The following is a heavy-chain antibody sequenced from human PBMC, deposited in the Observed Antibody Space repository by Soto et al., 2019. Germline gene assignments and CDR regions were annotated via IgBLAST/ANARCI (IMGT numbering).Heavy chain of an antibody. V-gene: IGHV3-23*01. CDR2: ISGSGGST. Sequence: GGSLRLSCAASGFTFSSYAMSWVRQAPGKGLEWVSGISGSGGSTNYADSVKGRVTISRDNSKNTLYLQMNSLRAEDTAVYYCARGKGEYQYGAGSYYLHYFDFWGQGTLVTVSS. CDR1: GFTFSSYA. CDR3: ARGKGEYQYGAGSYYLHYFDF. J-gene: IGHJ4*02. D-gene: IGHD3-10*01.